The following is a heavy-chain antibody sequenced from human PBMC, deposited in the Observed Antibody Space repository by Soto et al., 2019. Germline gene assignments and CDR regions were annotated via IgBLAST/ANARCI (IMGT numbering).Heavy chain of an antibody. CDR3: ARVPQG. CDR1: GFTFNTYG. Sequence: QVQLVESGGGVVQPGRSLRLSCAASGFTFNTYGMHWVRQAPGKGLEWVALISYDGSYEYYADSVKGRFTISRDNSKNPLYLQMSSLRAEDTAVYYCARVPQGWGQGPLVTVSS. V-gene: IGHV3-30*03. CDR2: ISYDGSYE. J-gene: IGHJ4*02.